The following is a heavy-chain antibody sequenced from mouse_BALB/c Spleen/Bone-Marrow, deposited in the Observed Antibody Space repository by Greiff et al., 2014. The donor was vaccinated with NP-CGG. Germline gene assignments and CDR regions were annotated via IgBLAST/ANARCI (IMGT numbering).Heavy chain of an antibody. V-gene: IGHV2-6-4*01. CDR2: IWGGGSS. CDR1: GFSLSRYT. D-gene: IGHD1-1*01. Sequence: VQLVESGPGLVAPSQSLSITCTVSGFSLSRYTVHWVRQPPGKGLEWLGVIWGGGSSDYNSALKSRLSISKDNSKSQVFVKMNGLQADDTAMYYCDRRAVVDYVLDYWGQGTSVTVSS. CDR3: DRRAVVDYVLDY. J-gene: IGHJ4*01.